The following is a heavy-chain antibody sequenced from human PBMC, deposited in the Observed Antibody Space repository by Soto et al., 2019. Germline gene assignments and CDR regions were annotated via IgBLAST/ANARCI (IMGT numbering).Heavy chain of an antibody. J-gene: IGHJ5*02. CDR3: ARDRGYGSGIAWFDP. CDR2: IYHSGST. CDR1: GGSISSSNW. V-gene: IGHV4-4*02. D-gene: IGHD3-10*01. Sequence: SSETLSLTCAVSGGSISSSNWWSWVRQPPGKGLEWIGEIYHSGSTNYNPSLKSRVTISVDKSKNQFSLKLSSVTAADTAVYYCARDRGYGSGIAWFDPWGQGTLVTVSS.